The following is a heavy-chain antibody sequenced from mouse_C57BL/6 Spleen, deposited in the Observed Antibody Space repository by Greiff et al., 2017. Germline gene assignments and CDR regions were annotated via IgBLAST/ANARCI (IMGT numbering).Heavy chain of an antibody. J-gene: IGHJ3*01. CDR1: GYTFTSYW. CDR3: ATDYGSSLPWFAY. D-gene: IGHD1-1*01. V-gene: IGHV1-52*01. CDR2: IDPSDSET. Sequence: VQLQQPGAELVRPGSSVKLSCKASGYTFTSYWMHWVKQRPIQGLEWIGNIDPSDSETHYNQKFKDKATLTVDKSSSTAYMQLSSLTSENSAVYCCATDYGSSLPWFAYWGQGTLVTVSA.